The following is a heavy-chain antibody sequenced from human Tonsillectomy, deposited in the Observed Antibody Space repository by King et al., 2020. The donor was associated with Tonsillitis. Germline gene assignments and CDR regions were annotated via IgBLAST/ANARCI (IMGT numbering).Heavy chain of an antibody. Sequence: QLQESGPGLVKPSETLSLSCSVSGVSIRTDNYLWGWIRQPPGQGLEWIGSILHSGSTYYNPSLRSRVTISVDTSKNRFSLKVRSVTAADTAVYYCARHPIWWSDRRSVWFDPWGQGTLVTVSS. J-gene: IGHJ5*02. V-gene: IGHV4-39*07. CDR1: GVSIRTDNYL. CDR3: ARHPIWWSDRRSVWFDP. CDR2: ILHSGST. D-gene: IGHD2-8*02.